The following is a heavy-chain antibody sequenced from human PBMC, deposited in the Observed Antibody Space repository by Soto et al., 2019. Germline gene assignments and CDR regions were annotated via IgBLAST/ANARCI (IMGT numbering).Heavy chain of an antibody. CDR1: GFTFSSHG. V-gene: IGHV3-33*01. Sequence: QVQLVESGGGVVQPGRSLRLSCAASGFTFSSHGMHWVRPAPGKGLEWVAVIWYDGSNNYYEDSVKGRFTISRGNSKNTLYLQMNSLRAEDTAVYYCARDAENSSSWPINLFDPWGQGTLVTVSS. J-gene: IGHJ5*02. D-gene: IGHD6-13*01. CDR2: IWYDGSNN. CDR3: ARDAENSSSWPINLFDP.